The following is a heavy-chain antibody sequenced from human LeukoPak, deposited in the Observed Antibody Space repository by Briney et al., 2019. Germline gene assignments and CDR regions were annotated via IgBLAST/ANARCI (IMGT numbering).Heavy chain of an antibody. CDR1: GYTFTGYY. Sequence: ASVKVSCKASGYTFTGYYMHWVRQAPGQGLEWMGWINPNSGGTNYAQKFQGRVTMTRDTSISTAYMELSRLRSDDTAVYYCATDPIPAGISYYFDYWGQGTLVTVSS. CDR3: ATDPIPAGISYYFDY. CDR2: INPNSGGT. J-gene: IGHJ4*01. D-gene: IGHD2-2*01. V-gene: IGHV1-2*02.